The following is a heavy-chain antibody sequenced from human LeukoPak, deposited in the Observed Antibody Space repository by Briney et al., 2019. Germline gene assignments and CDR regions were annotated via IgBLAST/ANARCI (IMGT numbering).Heavy chain of an antibody. V-gene: IGHV3-48*01. CDR2: ISSSSTNM. J-gene: IGHJ4*02. D-gene: IGHD6-6*01. CDR3: AREYSSSSGRSFDY. Sequence: GGSLRLSCAASGFTFSTYSMNWVRQAPGKGLQWVSYISSSSTNMYYANSVKGRFTISRDNAKNSLYLQMNSLRAEDTAVYYCAREYSSSSGRSFDYWGQGTLVTVSS. CDR1: GFTFSTYS.